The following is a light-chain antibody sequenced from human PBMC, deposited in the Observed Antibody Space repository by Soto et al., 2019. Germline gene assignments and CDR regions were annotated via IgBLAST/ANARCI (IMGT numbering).Light chain of an antibody. J-gene: IGKJ2*03. CDR2: RAS. Sequence: DIQLTQSPSFLSASVGDRVTVSCRASQDISTSLAWFQQKAGKVPQLLVYRASTLQDGVPSRFSGSGSETYFTLTINTLQAEDLANYYCQHLRTYPFSFGPGTKVDFK. CDR1: QDISTS. V-gene: IGKV1-9*01. CDR3: QHLRTYPFS.